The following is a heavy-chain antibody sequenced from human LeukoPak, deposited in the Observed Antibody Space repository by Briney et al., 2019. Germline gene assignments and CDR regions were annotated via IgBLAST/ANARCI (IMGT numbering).Heavy chain of an antibody. CDR3: ARREYSYGYDYYGMDV. CDR1: GYSSTSYC. Sequence: GESLKISCKAPGYSSTSYCFGGLGQMPGKGLEWMGIIYPGDSDTRYSPSFPGQVTISADKSISTAYLQWSSLKASDTAMCYCARREYSYGYDYYGMDVWGQGTTVTVSS. D-gene: IGHD5-18*01. V-gene: IGHV5-51*01. J-gene: IGHJ6*02. CDR2: IYPGDSDT.